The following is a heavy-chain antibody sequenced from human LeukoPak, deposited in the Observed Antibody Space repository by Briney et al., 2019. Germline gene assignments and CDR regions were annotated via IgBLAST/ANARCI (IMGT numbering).Heavy chain of an antibody. D-gene: IGHD2-21*01. CDR2: INTAGST. CDR1: GLTFSNVW. Sequence: GGSLRLSCEVSGLTFSNVWMHWVRQTPGQGLVWVCRINTAGSTVYADPVKGRFTISRDNAKDMVYLQMNSLRTEDTAVYYCASFRDTDNWGRGTMVTVSS. V-gene: IGHV3-74*01. CDR3: ASFRDTDN. J-gene: IGHJ3*01.